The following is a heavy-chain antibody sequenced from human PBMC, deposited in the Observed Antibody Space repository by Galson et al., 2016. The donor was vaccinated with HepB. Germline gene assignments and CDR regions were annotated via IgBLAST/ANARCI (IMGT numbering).Heavy chain of an antibody. V-gene: IGHV3-7*01. CDR2: INQDGSEK. CDR3: AILPGGWNRIEGFDGMDV. J-gene: IGHJ6*02. Sequence: SLRLSCATSGFTFSNYWMSWVRQAPGKGLEWVAHINQDGSEKHFVDSVKGRFTISRDNARNSLYLQMNTLRAEDTAVFYCAILPGGWNRIEGFDGMDVWGQGTTVTVSS. D-gene: IGHD1-14*01. CDR1: GFTFSNYW.